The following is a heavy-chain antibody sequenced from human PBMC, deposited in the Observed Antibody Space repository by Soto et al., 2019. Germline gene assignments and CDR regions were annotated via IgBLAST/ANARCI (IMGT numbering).Heavy chain of an antibody. CDR3: ARTFRITMIVM. CDR1: GGSISSGDYY. Sequence: SETLSLTCTVSGGSISSGDYYWSWIRQPPGKGLEWIGYIYYSGSTYYNPSLKSRVTISVDTSKNQFSLKLSSVTAADTAVYYCARTFRITMIVMWGQGTLVTVSS. V-gene: IGHV4-30-4*01. J-gene: IGHJ4*02. D-gene: IGHD3-22*01. CDR2: IYYSGST.